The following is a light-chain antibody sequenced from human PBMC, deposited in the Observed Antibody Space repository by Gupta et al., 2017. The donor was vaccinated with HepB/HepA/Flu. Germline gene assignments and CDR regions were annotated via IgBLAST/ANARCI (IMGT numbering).Light chain of an antibody. Sequence: SSELTQPPSVSVSPGQTASITCSGDKLGDKYACWYQQKPGQSPVLAIYQDSKRTSGIPERFSGTTARNTATLTVSGTQAMDEADYYYHAWDSSTYVVFGGGTKLTVL. CDR1: KLGDKY. J-gene: IGLJ2*01. CDR3: HAWDSSTYVV. CDR2: QDS. V-gene: IGLV3-1*01.